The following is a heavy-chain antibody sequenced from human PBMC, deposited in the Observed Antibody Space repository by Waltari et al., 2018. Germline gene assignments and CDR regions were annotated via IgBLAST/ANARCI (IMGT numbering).Heavy chain of an antibody. CDR1: GGSISSSSYY. CDR2: IYYSGST. Sequence: QLQLQESGPGLVKPSETLSLTCTVSGGSISSSSYYWGWIRQPPGKGLGWIGSIYYSGSTYYTPSLKSRVTISVDTSKNQFSLKLSSVTAADTAVYYCARLFLGGSGAFEIWGQGTMVTVSS. J-gene: IGHJ3*02. CDR3: ARLFLGGSGAFEI. D-gene: IGHD2-15*01. V-gene: IGHV4-39*01.